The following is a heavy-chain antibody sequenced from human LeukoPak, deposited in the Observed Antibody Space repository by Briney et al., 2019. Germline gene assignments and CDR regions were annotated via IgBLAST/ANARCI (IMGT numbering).Heavy chain of an antibody. J-gene: IGHJ6*03. Sequence: SETLSLTCTVSGGSISSYYWSCIRQPPAKGLEWIGYIYYSGSTNYNPSLKSRVTISVDTSKNQFSLKLSSVTAADTAVYYCARVFTVTTPRYYYYMDVWGKGTTVTVSS. D-gene: IGHD4-17*01. CDR1: GGSISSYY. CDR3: ARVFTVTTPRYYYYMDV. V-gene: IGHV4-59*01. CDR2: IYYSGST.